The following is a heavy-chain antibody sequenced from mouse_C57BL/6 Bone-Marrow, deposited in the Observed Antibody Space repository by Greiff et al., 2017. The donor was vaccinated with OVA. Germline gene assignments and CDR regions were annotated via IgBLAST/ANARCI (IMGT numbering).Heavy chain of an antibody. Sequence: VQLQQPGAELVKPGASVKLSCKASGYTFTRYWMHWVKQRPGRGLEWIGRIDPNSGGTKYNEKFKSKATLTVDKPSSTAYMQLSSLTSEDSAVYYCARSYYDYDYDGYARDYWGQGTSVTVSS. D-gene: IGHD2-4*01. CDR3: ARSYYDYDYDGYARDY. J-gene: IGHJ4*01. V-gene: IGHV1-72*01. CDR1: GYTFTRYW. CDR2: IDPNSGGT.